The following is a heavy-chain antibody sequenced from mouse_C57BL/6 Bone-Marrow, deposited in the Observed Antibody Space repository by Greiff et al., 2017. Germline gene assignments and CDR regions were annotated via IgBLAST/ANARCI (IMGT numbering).Heavy chain of an antibody. CDR1: GFNIKDDY. D-gene: IGHD2-2*01. J-gene: IGHJ1*03. CDR2: IDPENGDT. CDR3: TDHGYDGYFDV. Sequence: VQLQQSGAELVRPGASVKLSCTASGFNIKDDYMHWVKQRPEQGLEWIGWIDPENGDTEYASKFQGKATITADTSSNTAYLQLSSLTSANTAVYYCTDHGYDGYFDVWGTGTTVTVSS. V-gene: IGHV14-4*01.